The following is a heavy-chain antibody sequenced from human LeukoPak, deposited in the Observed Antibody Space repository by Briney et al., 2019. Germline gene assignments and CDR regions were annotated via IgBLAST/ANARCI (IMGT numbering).Heavy chain of an antibody. Sequence: AGSLTLSCAASGFTFSSYWMHWVRQAPGKGLVWVSCINSDGSSTSYADSVKGRFTISRDNAKNTLYLQMNSLRAEDTAVYYCARAPYYYGSGSYYLPQYYYYYMDVWGKGTTVTISS. D-gene: IGHD3-10*01. CDR1: GFTFSSYW. CDR3: ARAPYYYGSGSYYLPQYYYYYMDV. J-gene: IGHJ6*03. V-gene: IGHV3-74*01. CDR2: INSDGSST.